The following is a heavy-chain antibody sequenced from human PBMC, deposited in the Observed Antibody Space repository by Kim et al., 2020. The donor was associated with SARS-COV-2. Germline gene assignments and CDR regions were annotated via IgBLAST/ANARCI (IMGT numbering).Heavy chain of an antibody. J-gene: IGHJ4*02. V-gene: IGHV1-69*04. CDR2: IIPILGIA. D-gene: IGHD3-9*01. CDR3: AREGHRYFDWLLPDY. Sequence: SVKVSCKASGGTFSSYAISWVRQAPGQGLEWMGRIIPILGIANYAQKFQGRVTITADKSTSTAYMELSSLRSEDTAVYYCAREGHRYFDWLLPDYWGQGTLVTVSS. CDR1: GGTFSSYA.